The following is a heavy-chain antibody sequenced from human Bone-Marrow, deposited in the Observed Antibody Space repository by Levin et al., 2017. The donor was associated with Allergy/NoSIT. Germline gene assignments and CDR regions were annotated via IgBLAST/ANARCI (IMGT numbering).Heavy chain of an antibody. J-gene: IGHJ6*02. CDR2: IYYSGST. V-gene: IGHV4-39*01. Sequence: SQTLSLTCPVSGGSISSSSYYWGWIRQPPGKGLEWIGSIYYSGSTYYNPSLKSRVTISVDTSKNQFSLKLSSVTAADTAVYYCARYSNYFDYYGMDVWGQGTTVTVSS. CDR3: ARYSNYFDYYGMDV. CDR1: GGSISSSSYY. D-gene: IGHD4-11*01.